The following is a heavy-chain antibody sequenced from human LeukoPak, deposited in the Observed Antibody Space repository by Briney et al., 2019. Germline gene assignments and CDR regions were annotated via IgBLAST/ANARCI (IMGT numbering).Heavy chain of an antibody. D-gene: IGHD4-23*01. V-gene: IGHV1-8*01. Sequence: GASVKVSCKASGYTFTTHDINWVRQATGQGLEWMGWMNPNSGNTGYAQKFQGRVTMTRNTSISTAYMELRSLRSEDTAVYYCARGPNKSDGGNSGSAWFDPWGQGTLVTVSS. CDR3: ARGPNKSDGGNSGSAWFDP. CDR1: GYTFTTHD. CDR2: MNPNSGNT. J-gene: IGHJ5*02.